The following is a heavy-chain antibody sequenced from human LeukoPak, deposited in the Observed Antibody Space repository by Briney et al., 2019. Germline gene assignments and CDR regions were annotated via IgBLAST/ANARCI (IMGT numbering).Heavy chain of an antibody. J-gene: IGHJ4*02. D-gene: IGHD3-22*01. CDR2: ISYDGSNK. V-gene: IGHV3-30-3*01. Sequence: GGSLRLSCAASGFTFSSYAMHWVRQAPGKGLEWVAVISYDGSNKYYADSVKGRFTISRDNSKNTLYLQMNSLRAEDTAVYYCARVRGPPTSPGGGWGAHYYDSSGYPPDGYWGQGTLVTVSS. CDR1: GFTFSSYA. CDR3: ARVRGPPTSPGGGWGAHYYDSSGYPPDGY.